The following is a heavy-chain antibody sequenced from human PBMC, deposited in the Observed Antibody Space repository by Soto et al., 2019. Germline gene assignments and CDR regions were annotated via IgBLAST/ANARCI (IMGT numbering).Heavy chain of an antibody. V-gene: IGHV1-18*01. CDR3: AIGPRSGYCTRCSCHYFDY. CDR2: SSAYSGVG. D-gene: IGHD2-15*01. Sequence: QVHLVQSGGEVKKPGASVKVSCEASGYTFTNYGITWVRQAPGQGLEWLGWSSAYSGVGKYAQKFQDRVTMTTDTSTSTAYMDLRSLSSDDTAVYYCAIGPRSGYCTRCSCHYFDYWGQGTLVTVSS. J-gene: IGHJ4*02. CDR1: GYTFTNYG.